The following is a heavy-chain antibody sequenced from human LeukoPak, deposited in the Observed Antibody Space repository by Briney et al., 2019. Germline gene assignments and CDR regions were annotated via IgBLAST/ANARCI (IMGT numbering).Heavy chain of an antibody. Sequence: PGGSLRLSCAASGFTFRSYGMHWVRQAPGKGLEWVAVTSYDGSKKYYGDSVKGRFTISRDNSKNTLYLQMNSLRAEDTAVYYCAKDEDAYCGGDCSSYFYYNMDVWGQGTTVTVSS. CDR1: GFTFRSYG. V-gene: IGHV3-30*18. J-gene: IGHJ6*02. CDR3: AKDEDAYCGGDCSSYFYYNMDV. CDR2: TSYDGSKK. D-gene: IGHD2-21*02.